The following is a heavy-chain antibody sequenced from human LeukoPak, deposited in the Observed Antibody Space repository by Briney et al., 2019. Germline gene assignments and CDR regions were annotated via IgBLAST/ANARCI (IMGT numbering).Heavy chain of an antibody. D-gene: IGHD6-13*01. CDR3: ARDQRAYSSSWYFDY. CDR1: GFTFSSDG. CDR2: ISSSSSYI. Sequence: PGRSLRLSCAASGFTFSSDGMHWVRQAPGKGLESVSSISSSSSYIYYADSVKGRFTISRDNAKNSLYLQMNSLRAEDTAVYYCARDQRAYSSSWYFDYWGQGTLVTVSS. V-gene: IGHV3-21*01. J-gene: IGHJ4*02.